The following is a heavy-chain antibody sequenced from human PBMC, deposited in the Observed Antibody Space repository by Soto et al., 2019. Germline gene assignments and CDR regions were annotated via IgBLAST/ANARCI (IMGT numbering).Heavy chain of an antibody. J-gene: IGHJ3*02. D-gene: IGHD6-13*01. V-gene: IGHV1-69*13. CDR1: GGTFRSYA. CDR2: IIPIFGTA. CDR3: ARVKAAADRGEAFDI. Sequence: SVKVSCKASGGTFRSYAISWVRQAPGQGLEWMGGIIPIFGTANYAQKFQGRVTITADESTSTAYMELSSLRSEDTAVYYCARVKAAADRGEAFDIWGQGTMVTVSS.